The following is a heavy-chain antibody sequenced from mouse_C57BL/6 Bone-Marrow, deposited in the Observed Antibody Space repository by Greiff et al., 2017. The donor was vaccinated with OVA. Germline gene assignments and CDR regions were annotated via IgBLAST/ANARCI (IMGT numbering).Heavy chain of an antibody. CDR2: ISDGGSYT. J-gene: IGHJ3*01. V-gene: IGHV5-4*01. Sequence: DVHLVESGGGLVKPGGSLKLSCAASGFTFSSYAMSWVRQTPEKRLEWVATISDGGSYTYYPDNVKGRFTISRDNAKNNLYLQMSHLKSEDTAMYYCAREGLTLLPELRIAYWGQGTLVTVSA. CDR3: AREGLTLLPELRIAY. CDR1: GFTFSSYA. D-gene: IGHD2-1*01.